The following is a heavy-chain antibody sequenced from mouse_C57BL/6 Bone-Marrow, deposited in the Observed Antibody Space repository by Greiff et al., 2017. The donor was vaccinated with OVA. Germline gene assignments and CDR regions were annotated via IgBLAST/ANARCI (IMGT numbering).Heavy chain of an antibody. CDR3: VRDYGSSYRAMDY. J-gene: IGHJ4*01. CDR1: GFSFNTYA. CDR2: IRSKSNNYAT. V-gene: IGHV10-1*01. Sequence: EVQLQESGGGLVQPKGSLKLSCAASGFSFNTYAMNWVRQAPGKGLEWVARIRSKSNNYATYYADSVKDRFTISRDDSESMLYLQMNNLKTEDTAMYYCVRDYGSSYRAMDYWGQGTSVTVSS. D-gene: IGHD1-1*01.